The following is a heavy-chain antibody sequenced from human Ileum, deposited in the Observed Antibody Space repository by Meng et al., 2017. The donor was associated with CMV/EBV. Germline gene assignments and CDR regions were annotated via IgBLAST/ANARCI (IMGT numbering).Heavy chain of an antibody. CDR1: GFTFSEYW. CDR3: ATCSGFNCPHPS. Sequence: GESLKISCAASGFTFSEYWMTWVRQAPGRGLELVAHIKEDGSEKYFVGSVKGRFTISRDNAKNSVYLQMDSLRAEDTAVYYCATCSGFNCPHPSWGQGTLVTVSS. CDR2: IKEDGSEK. D-gene: IGHD2-15*01. J-gene: IGHJ5*02. V-gene: IGHV3-7*01.